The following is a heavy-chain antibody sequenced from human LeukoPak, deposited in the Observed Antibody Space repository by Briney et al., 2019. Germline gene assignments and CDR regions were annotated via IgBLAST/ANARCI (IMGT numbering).Heavy chain of an antibody. CDR1: GFRFSSYS. CDR3: ARDLATGTSYSSSWYGAFDI. D-gene: IGHD6-13*01. CDR2: ISSSSSYI. Sequence: GGSLRLSCAASGFRFSSYSMNWVRQAPGKGLEWVSSISSSSSYIYYADSVKGRFTISRDNAKNSLYLQMNSLRAEDTAVYYCARDLATGTSYSSSWYGAFDIWGQGTMVTVSS. J-gene: IGHJ3*02. V-gene: IGHV3-21*01.